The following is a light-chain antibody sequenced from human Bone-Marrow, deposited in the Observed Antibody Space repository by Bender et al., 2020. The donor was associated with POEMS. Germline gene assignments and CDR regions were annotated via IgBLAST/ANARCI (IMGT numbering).Light chain of an antibody. J-gene: IGLJ3*02. CDR3: ATWDSSLSEGV. CDR1: TSNIENNY. CDR2: ENN. Sequence: QSVLTPPPSVSAAPGQKVTISCSGSTSNIENNYVSWYQQLPGTAPKLLIYENNKRPSGIPDRFSGSKSGTSATLGITGLQTGDEADYYCATWDSSLSEGVFGAGTKLTVL. V-gene: IGLV1-51*02.